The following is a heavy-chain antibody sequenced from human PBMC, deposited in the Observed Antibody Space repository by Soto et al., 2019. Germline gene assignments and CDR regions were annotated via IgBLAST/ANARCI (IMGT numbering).Heavy chain of an antibody. CDR2: YSGST. D-gene: IGHD4-17*01. Sequence: SETLSLTCTVSGGSISSYYWSWIRQPPGKGLEWIGYYSGSTNYNPSLKSRVTISVDTSKNQFSLKLSSVTAADTAVYYCARTTVTIYYYYGMDVWGQGTTVTVSS. CDR1: GGSISSYY. V-gene: IGHV4-59*12. CDR3: ARTTVTIYYYYGMDV. J-gene: IGHJ6*02.